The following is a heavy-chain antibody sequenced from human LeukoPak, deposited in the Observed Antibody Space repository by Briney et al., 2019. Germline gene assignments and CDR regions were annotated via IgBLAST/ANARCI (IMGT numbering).Heavy chain of an antibody. CDR2: IYYSGST. V-gene: IGHV4-31*03. CDR1: GGSISSGGYY. J-gene: IGHJ6*02. Sequence: SETLSLTCTVSGGSISSGGYYWSWIRQHPGKGLEWIGYIYYSGSTYYNPSLKSRVTISVDTSKNQFSLKLSSVTAADTAVYYCAKDSGYCTNGVCYDGVWDYYGMDVWGQGTTVTVSS. CDR3: AKDSGYCTNGVCYDGVWDYYGMDV. D-gene: IGHD2-8*01.